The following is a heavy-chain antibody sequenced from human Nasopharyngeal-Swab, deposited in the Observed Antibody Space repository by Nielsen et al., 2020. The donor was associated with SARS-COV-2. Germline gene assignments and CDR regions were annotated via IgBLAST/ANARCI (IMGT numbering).Heavy chain of an antibody. CDR2: ISYDGSNK. CDR3: ARDLGDV. V-gene: IGHV3-30-3*01. CDR1: GFTFSSYA. Sequence: GGALRLYCAASGFTFSSYAMHWVRQAPGKGLEWVAVISYDGSNKYYADSVKGRFTISRDNSKNTLYLQMNSLRAEDTAVYYCARDLGDVWGKGTTVTVSS. J-gene: IGHJ6*04.